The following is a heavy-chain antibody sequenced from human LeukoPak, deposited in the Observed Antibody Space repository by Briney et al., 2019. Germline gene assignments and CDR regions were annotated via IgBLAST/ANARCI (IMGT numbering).Heavy chain of an antibody. CDR2: TSAHNDDT. Sequence: ASVKVSCKASGYTFTSYGISWVRQAPGQGLEWMGWTSAHNDDTNYAETLQCRLTMTTDISTSTAYMELTSLRSDDTAVYYCARDWDSRNDYFDPWGQGTLVIVSS. CDR1: GYTFTSYG. J-gene: IGHJ4*02. D-gene: IGHD1-1*01. CDR3: ARDWDSRNDYFDP. V-gene: IGHV1-18*01.